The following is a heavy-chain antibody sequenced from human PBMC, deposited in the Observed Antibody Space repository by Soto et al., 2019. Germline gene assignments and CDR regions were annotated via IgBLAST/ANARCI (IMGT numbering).Heavy chain of an antibody. V-gene: IGHV1-8*01. J-gene: IGHJ4*02. Sequence: GASLKVSCKTSGYTFTDYDINWVRQAPGQGLEWMGWVSPDHGNAGYARQFQGRITMTSDTSINTVFMELTNLRPEDTAVYYCAVTTGYWGQGTKVTVSS. D-gene: IGHD4-17*01. CDR2: VSPDHGNA. CDR1: GYTFTDYD. CDR3: AVTTGY.